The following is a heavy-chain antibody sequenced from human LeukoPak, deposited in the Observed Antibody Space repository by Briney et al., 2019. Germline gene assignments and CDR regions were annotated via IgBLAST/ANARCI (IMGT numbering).Heavy chain of an antibody. CDR1: GGTFSSYA. D-gene: IGHD5-18*01. CDR2: IIPIPGIA. J-gene: IGHJ3*02. Sequence: SVKVSCKASGGTFSSYAISWVRQAPGQGLEWMGRIIPIPGIANYAQKFQGRVTITADKSTSTAYMELSSLRSEDTAVYYCARANSGYSYGVDAFDIWGQGTMVTVSS. V-gene: IGHV1-69*04. CDR3: ARANSGYSYGVDAFDI.